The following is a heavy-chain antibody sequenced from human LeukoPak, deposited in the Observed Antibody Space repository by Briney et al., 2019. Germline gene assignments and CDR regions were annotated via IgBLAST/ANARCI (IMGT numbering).Heavy chain of an antibody. CDR1: GFTFGNNG. CDR2: ITGPGIST. V-gene: IGHV3-23*01. CDR3: VISQGTFDP. Sequence: GGSLRLSCAASGFTFGNNGMSWVRQAPGKGLEWVSAITGPGISTYYADSVKGRFTISRDNSKNTLYLQMNSLRAEDTAVYHCVISQGTFDPWGQGTLVTVFS. J-gene: IGHJ5*02.